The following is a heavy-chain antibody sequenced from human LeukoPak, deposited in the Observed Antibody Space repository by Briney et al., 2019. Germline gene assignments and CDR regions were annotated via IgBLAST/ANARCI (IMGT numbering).Heavy chain of an antibody. Sequence: GASLQISCKGSGSIFTSYWIGWVRPLPGKGLEWMGIIYPGDSDTRYSPSFQGQVTISADKSISTAYLQWSSLKASDTAMYYCARLGSGSYSEIDYWGQGTLVTVSS. CDR3: ARLGSGSYSEIDY. V-gene: IGHV5-51*01. J-gene: IGHJ4*02. CDR1: GSIFTSYW. D-gene: IGHD1-26*01. CDR2: IYPGDSDT.